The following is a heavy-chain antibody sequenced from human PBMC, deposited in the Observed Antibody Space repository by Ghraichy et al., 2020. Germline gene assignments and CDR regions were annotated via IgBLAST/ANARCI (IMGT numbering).Heavy chain of an antibody. CDR2: IKPDGSEK. D-gene: IGHD2-8*02. Sequence: LSLTCAASEFTFSNYQMSWVRQAPGKGLEWVAKIKPDGSEKYYVDSVKGRFTISRDNANKSLYLQMNSLRAEDTAVYYCARYWLSNSHGRVFDYWGQGTLVTVSS. J-gene: IGHJ4*02. CDR3: ARYWLSNSHGRVFDY. CDR1: EFTFSNYQ. V-gene: IGHV3-7*01.